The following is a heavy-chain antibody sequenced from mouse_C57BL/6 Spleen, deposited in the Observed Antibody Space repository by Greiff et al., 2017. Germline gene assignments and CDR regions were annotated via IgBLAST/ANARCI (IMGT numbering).Heavy chain of an antibody. Sequence: EVQLQQSGGGLVKPGGSLKLSCAASGFTFSDYGMHWVRQAPEKGLEWVAYISSGSSTIYYADTVKGRFTISRDNAKNTLFLQMTSLRSEDTAMYYCARRLLVGAMDYWGQGTSVTVSS. CDR3: ARRLLVGAMDY. V-gene: IGHV5-17*01. D-gene: IGHD2-3*01. CDR2: ISSGSSTI. CDR1: GFTFSDYG. J-gene: IGHJ4*01.